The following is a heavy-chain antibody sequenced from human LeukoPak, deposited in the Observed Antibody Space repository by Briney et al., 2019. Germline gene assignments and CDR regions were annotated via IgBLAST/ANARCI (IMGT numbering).Heavy chain of an antibody. V-gene: IGHV4-59*08. CDR3: ARHRIGGGFDP. Sequence: SETLSLTCTVSGGSISSYYWSWIRQPPGKGLEWIGYIYYSRSTNYNPSLKSRVTISVDTSKNQFSLKLSSVTAADTAVYYCARHRIGGGFDPWGQGTLVTVSS. CDR2: IYYSRST. CDR1: GGSISSYY. J-gene: IGHJ5*02. D-gene: IGHD1-26*01.